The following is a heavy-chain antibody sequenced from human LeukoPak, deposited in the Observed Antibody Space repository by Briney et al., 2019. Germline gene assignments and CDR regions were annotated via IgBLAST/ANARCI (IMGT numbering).Heavy chain of an antibody. V-gene: IGHV3-74*01. Sequence: GGSLRLSCAASGFTFSSYWMHWVRQAPGKGLVWVSRINSDGSGTSYADSVKGRFTISRDNAKNTLYLQMNSLRAEDTAVYYCARVGRSDFWSGYYTLLDYWGQGTLVTVSS. CDR2: INSDGSGT. CDR3: ARVGRSDFWSGYYTLLDY. J-gene: IGHJ4*02. D-gene: IGHD3-3*01. CDR1: GFTFSSYW.